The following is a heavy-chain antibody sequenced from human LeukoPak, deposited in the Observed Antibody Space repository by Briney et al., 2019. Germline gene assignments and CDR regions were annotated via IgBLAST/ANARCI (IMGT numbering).Heavy chain of an antibody. CDR1: GYTFTSYG. D-gene: IGHD3-22*01. V-gene: IGHV1-18*01. J-gene: IGHJ5*02. CDR2: ISAYNGNT. Sequence: ASVKVSCEASGYTFTSYGISWVRQAPGQGLEWMEWISAYNGNTNYAQKLQGRVTMTTDTSTSTAYMELRSLRSDDTAVYYCARMRSETHYDSSGYYYESWFDPWGQGTLVTVSS. CDR3: ARMRSETHYDSSGYYYESWFDP.